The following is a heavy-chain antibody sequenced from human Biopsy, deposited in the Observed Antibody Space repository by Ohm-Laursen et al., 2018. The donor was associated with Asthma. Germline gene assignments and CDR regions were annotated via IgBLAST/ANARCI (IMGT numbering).Heavy chain of an antibody. V-gene: IGHV4-4*02. CDR1: GGSISSSNW. Sequence: TLSLTCSVSGGSISSSNWWSWVRQPPGKGLEGIGEIYHSGSTNYNPSLKSRVTISEDKSKNQFYLKLSSVNAADTAVYYCAKLRITMVQGVIINVEYYYGMDVWGQGTTVTVSS. CDR3: AKLRITMVQGVIINVEYYYGMDV. J-gene: IGHJ6*02. CDR2: IYHSGST. D-gene: IGHD3-10*01.